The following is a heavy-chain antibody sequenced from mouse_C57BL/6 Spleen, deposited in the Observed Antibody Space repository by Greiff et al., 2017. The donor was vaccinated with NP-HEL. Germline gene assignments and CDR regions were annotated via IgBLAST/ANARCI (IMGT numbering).Heavy chain of an antibody. CDR3: ARSEAMVTTDY. D-gene: IGHD2-2*01. CDR2: IYPGDGDT. CDR1: GYAFSSYW. V-gene: IGHV1-80*01. Sequence: QVQLQQSGAELVKPGASVKISCKASGYAFSSYWMNWVKQRPGKGLEWIGQIYPGDGDTNYNGKFKGKATLTADKSSSTAYMQLSSLTSEDSAVYFCARSEAMVTTDYWGQGTTLTVSS. J-gene: IGHJ2*01.